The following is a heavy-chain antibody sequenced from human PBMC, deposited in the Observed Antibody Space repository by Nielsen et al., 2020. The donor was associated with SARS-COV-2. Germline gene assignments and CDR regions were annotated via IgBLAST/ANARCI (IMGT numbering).Heavy chain of an antibody. D-gene: IGHD3-10*01. Sequence: GESLKISCAASGFTFSSYGMSWVRQVPGKGLEWVSAISGSGDNTYYADSVKGRFTVSRDNSKNTLYLQMNSLRADDSAVFYCAQEDHVSGTNWSEAWGQGTLVTVSS. CDR3: AQEDHVSGTNWSEA. CDR2: ISGSGDNT. J-gene: IGHJ5*02. CDR1: GFTFSSYG. V-gene: IGHV3-23*01.